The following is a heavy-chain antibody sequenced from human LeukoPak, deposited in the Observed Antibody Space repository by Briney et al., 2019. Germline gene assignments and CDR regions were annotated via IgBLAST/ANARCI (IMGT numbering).Heavy chain of an antibody. Sequence: PSETLSLTCTVSGGSISSYYWSWIRQPPGKGLEWIGYIYYSGSTNYNPSLKSRVTISVDTSKNQFSLKLSSVTAADTAVYYCARAIRADYWGQGTLVTVSS. D-gene: IGHD2-21*01. CDR3: ARAIRADY. CDR1: GGSISSYY. J-gene: IGHJ4*02. CDR2: IYYSGST. V-gene: IGHV4-59*01.